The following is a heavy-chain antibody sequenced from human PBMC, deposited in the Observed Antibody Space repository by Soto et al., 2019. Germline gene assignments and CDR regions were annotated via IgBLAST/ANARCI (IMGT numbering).Heavy chain of an antibody. J-gene: IGHJ4*02. CDR1: GGSISSGGYS. Sequence: SETLSLTCAVSGGSISSGGYSWSWIRQPPGKGLEWIGHINHSGSTNYNPSLKSRVSLSGDTSKNHFSLSLTSVTAADSAVYYCTRDVTYCGDDCFYFRGPATLVTGSS. CDR2: INHSGST. V-gene: IGHV4-30-2*01. D-gene: IGHD2-21*01. CDR3: TRDVTYCGDDCFYF.